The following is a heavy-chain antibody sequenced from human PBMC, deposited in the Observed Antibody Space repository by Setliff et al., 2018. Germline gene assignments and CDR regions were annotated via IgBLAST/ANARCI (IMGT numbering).Heavy chain of an antibody. CDR2: IWYDGSNK. D-gene: IGHD6-19*01. CDR3: IRDTSGRDAFDI. Sequence: PGGSLRLSCAASGFTFSSYGMHWVRQAPGKGLEWVAVIWYDGSNKYYADSVKGRSTISRDNSQNTMYLQMNSLRAEDTAVYYCIRDTSGRDAFDIWGQGTMVTVSS. V-gene: IGHV3-33*01. J-gene: IGHJ3*02. CDR1: GFTFSSYG.